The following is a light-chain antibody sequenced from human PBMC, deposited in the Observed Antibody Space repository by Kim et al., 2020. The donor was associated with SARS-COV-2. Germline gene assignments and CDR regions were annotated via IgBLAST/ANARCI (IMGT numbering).Light chain of an antibody. Sequence: SYELTQPPSVSVAPGKTARITCGGNNIGSKSGHWYQQKPGQAPVLVIYYDSDRPSGIPERFSGSNSGNTATLTISRVEAGDEADYYCQGWDSSSDHPVFGGGSQLTVL. CDR1: NIGSKS. CDR3: QGWDSSSDHPV. J-gene: IGLJ2*01. CDR2: YDS. V-gene: IGLV3-21*04.